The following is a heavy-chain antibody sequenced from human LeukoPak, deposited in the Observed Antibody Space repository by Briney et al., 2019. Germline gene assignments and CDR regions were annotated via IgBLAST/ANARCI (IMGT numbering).Heavy chain of an antibody. CDR2: IYYSGST. CDR3: ARSHPRIAVAGALDYYYGMDV. Sequence: PSETLSLTCTVSGGSISSSSYYWGWIRQPPGKGLEWIGSIYYSGSTYYNPSLKSRVTISVDTSKNQFSLKLSSVTAADTAVYYCARSHPRIAVAGALDYYYGMDVWGQGTTVTVSS. J-gene: IGHJ6*02. D-gene: IGHD6-19*01. V-gene: IGHV4-39*07. CDR1: GGSISSSSYY.